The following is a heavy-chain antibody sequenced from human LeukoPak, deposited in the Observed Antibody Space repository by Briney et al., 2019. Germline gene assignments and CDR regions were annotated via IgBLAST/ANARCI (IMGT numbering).Heavy chain of an antibody. CDR1: GYTFTSYG. CDR3: ARVHDYGDYFDY. D-gene: IGHD4-17*01. Sequence: ASVKVSCKASGYTFTSYGISWVRQAPGQGLEWMGWISAYNGNTNYAQKLQGRVTMTTDTSTSTAYTELRSLRSDDTAVYYCARVHDYGDYFDYWGQGTLVTVSS. V-gene: IGHV1-18*01. J-gene: IGHJ4*02. CDR2: ISAYNGNT.